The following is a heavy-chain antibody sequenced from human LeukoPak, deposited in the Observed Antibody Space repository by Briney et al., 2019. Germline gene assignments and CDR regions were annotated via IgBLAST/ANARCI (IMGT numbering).Heavy chain of an antibody. D-gene: IGHD2-21*01. CDR2: IYTSGST. Sequence: SETLSLTCTVSGGSISSYYWSWIRQPAGKGLEWIGRIYTSGSTNYNPSLKSRVTMSVDTSKNQFSLKLSSVTAAATAVYSCARDKPFHVAVMDTASAFDIWGQGTLVTVSS. CDR1: GGSISSYY. V-gene: IGHV4-4*07. J-gene: IGHJ3*02. CDR3: ARDKPFHVAVMDTASAFDI.